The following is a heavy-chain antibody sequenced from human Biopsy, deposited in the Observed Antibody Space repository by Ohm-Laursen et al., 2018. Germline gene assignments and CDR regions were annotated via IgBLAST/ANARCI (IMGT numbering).Heavy chain of an antibody. CDR2: MSNSGST. D-gene: IGHD2/OR15-2a*01. Sequence: TLSLTCTISRGSISSNFWSWIRQPPGKGLEWIGYMSNSGSTNYNPSLKSRVTISVDTSKNQFSLRLNSVTAADTAVYYCARATNSTGWPYYYFYGMDVWGQGTTVTVSS. J-gene: IGHJ6*02. CDR3: ARATNSTGWPYYYFYGMDV. CDR1: RGSISSNF. V-gene: IGHV4-59*01.